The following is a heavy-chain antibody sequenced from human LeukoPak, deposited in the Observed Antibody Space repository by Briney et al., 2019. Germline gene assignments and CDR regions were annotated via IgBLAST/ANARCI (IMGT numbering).Heavy chain of an antibody. D-gene: IGHD3-10*01. V-gene: IGHV3-48*04. Sequence: GGSLRLSCAASGFTFSSYSMNWIRQAPGKGLEWVSYISSSGSIIYYADSVKGRFTISRDNAKNSLYLQMNSLRAEDTAVYYCARDHASIKNYFDCWGQGTLVTVSS. CDR3: ARDHASIKNYFDC. CDR1: GFTFSSYS. J-gene: IGHJ4*02. CDR2: ISSSGSII.